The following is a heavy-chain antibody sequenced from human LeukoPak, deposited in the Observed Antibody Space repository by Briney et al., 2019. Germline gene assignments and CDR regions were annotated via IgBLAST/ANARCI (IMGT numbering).Heavy chain of an antibody. V-gene: IGHV4-30-2*03. J-gene: IGHJ5*02. CDR3: ARRPDPGYSSSWQGHWFDP. D-gene: IGHD6-13*01. Sequence: PSETLSLTCAVSGGSISSGGYSWSWIRQPPGKGLEWIGSIYYSGSTYYNPSLKSRVTISVDTSKNQFSLKLSSVTAADTAVYYCARRPDPGYSSSWQGHWFDPWGQGTLVTVSS. CDR2: IYYSGST. CDR1: GGSISSGGYS.